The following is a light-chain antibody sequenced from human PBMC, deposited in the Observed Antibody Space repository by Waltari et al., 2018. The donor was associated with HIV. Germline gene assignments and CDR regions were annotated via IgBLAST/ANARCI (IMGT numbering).Light chain of an antibody. CDR1: SSDVGGYAY. Sequence: QSALTQPLSASGSPGQSVTISCTGTSSDVGGYAYVSWYQQHPGKAPKLMLYEVTKRPSGVPDRFSGSKSGSTASLTVSELEAEDEADYYCSSYAGSNNLIFGGGTKLTVL. CDR2: EVT. CDR3: SSYAGSNNLI. V-gene: IGLV2-8*01. J-gene: IGLJ2*01.